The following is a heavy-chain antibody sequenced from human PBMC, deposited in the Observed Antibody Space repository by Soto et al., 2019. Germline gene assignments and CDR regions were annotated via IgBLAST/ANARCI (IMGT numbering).Heavy chain of an antibody. Sequence: PGGSLRLSCAASGFTFGDYGMHWVRQAPGKGLEWVSGISWNSGRIGYADSVKGRFTISRDNGKNSLYMQMNSLRAEDTALYYCAKDMAAAGPDGFDIWGQGTMVTVSS. CDR3: AKDMAAAGPDGFDI. D-gene: IGHD6-13*01. J-gene: IGHJ3*02. CDR1: GFTFGDYG. CDR2: ISWNSGRI. V-gene: IGHV3-9*01.